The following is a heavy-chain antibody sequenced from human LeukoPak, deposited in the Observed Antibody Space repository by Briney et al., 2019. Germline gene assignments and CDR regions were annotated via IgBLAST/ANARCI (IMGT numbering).Heavy chain of an antibody. CDR2: IRFDGTNK. J-gene: IGHJ5*02. CDR3: ARDMRPYYDFWSGYESRNWFDP. V-gene: IGHV3-30*02. D-gene: IGHD3-3*01. Sequence: PGGSLRLSCAASGFTFSNYGMHWVRQAPGKGLEWVAFIRFDGTNKFYADSVKGRFTISRDNAKNTLYLQMNSLRAEDTAVYYCARDMRPYYDFWSGYESRNWFDPWGQGTLVTVSS. CDR1: GFTFSNYG.